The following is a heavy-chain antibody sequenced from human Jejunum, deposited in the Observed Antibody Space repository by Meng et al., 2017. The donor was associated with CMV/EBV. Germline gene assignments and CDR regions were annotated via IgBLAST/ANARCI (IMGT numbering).Heavy chain of an antibody. CDR3: AASSDWYKGFDI. V-gene: IGHV3-23*01. CDR1: GITVTSYV. J-gene: IGHJ3*02. CDR2: ISGSGGST. D-gene: IGHD6-19*01. Sequence: SGITVTSYVMTWVRQAPGKGLEWVSSISGSGGSTYYADSVKGRFTISRDNSKNTLYLQMNSLRAEDTAVYYCAASSDWYKGFDIWGQGTMVTVSS.